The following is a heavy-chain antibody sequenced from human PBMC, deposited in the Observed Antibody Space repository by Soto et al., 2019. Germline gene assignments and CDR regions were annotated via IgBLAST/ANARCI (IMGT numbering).Heavy chain of an antibody. CDR1: GFTLSTYW. D-gene: IGHD2-15*01. V-gene: IGHV3-74*01. CDR2: ISSGGTYT. Sequence: EVQLVESGGGLVQPGGSLRLSCAASGFTLSTYWMHWVRQVPGKGLVWVSRISSGGTYTNYADSVKGRFTISRDSARNTLFLQMNYLTGEDTAVDYCARTFVDGMAGFGPWGQGTLVTVSS. J-gene: IGHJ5*02. CDR3: ARTFVDGMAGFGP.